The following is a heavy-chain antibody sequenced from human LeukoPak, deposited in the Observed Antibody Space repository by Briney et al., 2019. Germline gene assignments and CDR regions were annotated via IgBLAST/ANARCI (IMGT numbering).Heavy chain of an antibody. D-gene: IGHD2-15*01. J-gene: IGHJ4*02. V-gene: IGHV4-59*01. CDR1: GGSISSYY. Sequence: PSETLSLTCTVSGGSISSYYWSWIRQSPGKGLEWIGYIYYSGSTNYNPSLKSRVTIPVDTSKNQFSLKLSSVTAADTAVYYCARETCSGGSCFQFDFWGQGTLVTVSS. CDR2: IYYSGST. CDR3: ARETCSGGSCFQFDF.